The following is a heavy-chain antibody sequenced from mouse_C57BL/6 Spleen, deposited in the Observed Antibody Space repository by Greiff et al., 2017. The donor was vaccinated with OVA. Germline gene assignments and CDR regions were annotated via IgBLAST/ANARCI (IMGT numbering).Heavy chain of an antibody. D-gene: IGHD2-2*01. CDR1: GYTFTSYG. CDR2: IYPRSGNT. Sequence: QVQLQQSGAELARPGASVKLSCKASGYTFTSYGISWVKQRTGQGLEWIGEIYPRSGNTYYNEKFKGKATLTADKSSSTAYMELRSLTSEDSAVYFCARNWLTSYWYFDVWGTGTTVTVSS. J-gene: IGHJ1*03. V-gene: IGHV1-81*01. CDR3: ARNWLTSYWYFDV.